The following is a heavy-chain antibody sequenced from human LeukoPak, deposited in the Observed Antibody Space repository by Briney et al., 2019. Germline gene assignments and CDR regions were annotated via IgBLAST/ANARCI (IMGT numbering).Heavy chain of an antibody. Sequence: GASVKVSCKASGYTFSKYGISWVRQAPGQGLEWMGWISANNGNTNFAQKLQGRVTMTTDTSTSTAYMELRSLRSDDTAVYYCARMNDWYDSLVQHWGQGTLVIVSS. V-gene: IGHV1-18*01. CDR3: ARMNDWYDSLVQH. J-gene: IGHJ1*01. CDR1: GYTFSKYG. CDR2: ISANNGNT. D-gene: IGHD1-1*01.